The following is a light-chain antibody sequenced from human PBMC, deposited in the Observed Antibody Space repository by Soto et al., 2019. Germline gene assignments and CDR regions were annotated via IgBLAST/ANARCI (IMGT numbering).Light chain of an antibody. J-gene: IGLJ1*01. V-gene: IGLV2-14*01. Sequence: QSALSQPASVSGSPGQTITISCTGTSIDVGGYNAVSWYQHHPGKAPKLIIYEVTHRPSGVSDRFSASKSGNTASLTISGLQAEDEADYYCNSFRVSHLYVFGTGTKVTVL. CDR3: NSFRVSHLYV. CDR2: EVT. CDR1: SIDVGGYNA.